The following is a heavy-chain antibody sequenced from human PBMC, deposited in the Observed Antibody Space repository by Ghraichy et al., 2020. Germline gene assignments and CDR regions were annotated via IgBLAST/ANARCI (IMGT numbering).Heavy chain of an antibody. Sequence: SETLSLTCSVSGVFITSSSYYWGWIRQPPGKGLEWIGSFYYGGTTYYNPSLRSRVTISVDTSKNQFSLNLNSVAAADTAVYYCAKESGTWGRGSIRGGGWFDPWGQGTLVTVSS. D-gene: IGHD1-26*01. CDR2: FYYGGTT. CDR3: AKESGTWGRGSIRGGGWFDP. J-gene: IGHJ5*02. CDR1: GVFITSSSYY. V-gene: IGHV4-39*07.